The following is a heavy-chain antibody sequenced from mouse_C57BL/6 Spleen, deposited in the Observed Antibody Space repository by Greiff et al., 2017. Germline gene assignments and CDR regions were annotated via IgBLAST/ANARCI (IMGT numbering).Heavy chain of an antibody. D-gene: IGHD3-3*01. J-gene: IGHJ3*01. CDR3: ATGGRRGFAY. Sequence: QVHVKQSGTELVKPGASVKLSCTASGYTFTSYWMHWVKQSPGQGLEWIGNINPSNGGTNYKEKFKSKATMTVDKSSSTAYMQLSSLTSEDSAVYYCATGGRRGFAYWGQGTPVTVSA. V-gene: IGHV1-53*01. CDR2: INPSNGGT. CDR1: GYTFTSYW.